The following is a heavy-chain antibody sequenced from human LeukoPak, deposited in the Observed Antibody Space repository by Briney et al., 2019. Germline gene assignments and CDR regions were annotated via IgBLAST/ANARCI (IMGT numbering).Heavy chain of an antibody. CDR1: GGSFSGYY. CDR3: ARRSPGQHPPPGMTTVTHAFDY. CDR2: INHSGST. D-gene: IGHD4-17*01. Sequence: SETLSLTCAVYGGSFSGYYWSWIRQPPGKGLEWIGEINHSGSTNYNPSLKSRVIISVDTSKNQFSLKLSSVTAADTAVYYCARRSPGQHPPPGMTTVTHAFDYWGQGTLVTVSS. J-gene: IGHJ4*02. V-gene: IGHV4-34*01.